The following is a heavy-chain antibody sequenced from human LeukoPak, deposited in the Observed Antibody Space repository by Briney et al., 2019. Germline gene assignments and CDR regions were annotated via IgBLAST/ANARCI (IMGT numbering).Heavy chain of an antibody. J-gene: IGHJ4*02. CDR1: GLTFSSYG. V-gene: IGHV3-23*01. CDR3: AKMQGYFDY. CDR2: ITSGGGTT. Sequence: GGSLRLSCEASGLTFSSYGMSWVRQAPGKGLQWVSAITSGGGTTYYADSVKGRFTISRDNSKNMLYLQMNSLRAEDTAVYYCAKMQGYFDYWGQGTLVPVSS.